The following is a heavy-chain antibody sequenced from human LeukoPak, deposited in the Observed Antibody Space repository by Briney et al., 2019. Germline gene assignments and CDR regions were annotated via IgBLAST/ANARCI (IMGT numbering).Heavy chain of an antibody. Sequence: GGSLRLSCAASGFTFSSYSMNWVRQAPGKGLEWVSSISKSSSYIFYADSVKGRFTISRDNAKNSMFLQMNSLRAEDTAVYYCAKRSGSSYLYWYFDLWGRGTLVTVSS. CDR2: ISKSSSYI. D-gene: IGHD3-10*01. V-gene: IGHV3-21*04. CDR1: GFTFSSYS. CDR3: AKRSGSSYLYWYFDL. J-gene: IGHJ2*01.